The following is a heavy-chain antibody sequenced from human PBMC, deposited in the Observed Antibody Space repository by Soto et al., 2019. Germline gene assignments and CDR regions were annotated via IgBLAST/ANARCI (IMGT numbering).Heavy chain of an antibody. J-gene: IGHJ6*02. D-gene: IGHD2-2*01. CDR2: MNPNSGNT. Sequence: AASVKVSCKASGYTFTSYDINWVRQATGQGLEWMGWMNPNSGNTGYAQKFQGRVTMTRNTSISTAYMELSSLRSEDTAVYYCARGGVPAAMGYYYHYGMDVWAKGPRSPSP. CDR1: GYTFTSYD. V-gene: IGHV1-8*01. CDR3: ARGGVPAAMGYYYHYGMDV.